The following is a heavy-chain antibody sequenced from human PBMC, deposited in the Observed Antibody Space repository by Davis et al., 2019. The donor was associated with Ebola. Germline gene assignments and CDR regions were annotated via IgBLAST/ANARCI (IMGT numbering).Heavy chain of an antibody. D-gene: IGHD3-16*02. CDR2: IYYSGST. CDR3: ARVVRMITFGGVIVIAYYFDY. J-gene: IGHJ4*02. V-gene: IGHV4-30-4*08. Sequence: SETLSLTCTVSGGSISSGGYYWSWIRQHPGKGLEWIGYIYYSGSTYYNPSLKSRVTISVDTSKNQFSLKLSSVTAADTAVYYCARVVRMITFGGVIVIAYYFDYWGQGTLVTVSS. CDR1: GGSISSGGYY.